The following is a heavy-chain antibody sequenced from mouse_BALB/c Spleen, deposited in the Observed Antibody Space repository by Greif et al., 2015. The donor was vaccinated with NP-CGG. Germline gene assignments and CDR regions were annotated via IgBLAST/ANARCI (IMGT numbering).Heavy chain of an antibody. CDR3: ARDYYGSSYYFDY. D-gene: IGHD1-1*01. CDR1: GFTFSDYG. CDR2: ISNLAYSI. V-gene: IGHV5-15*02. J-gene: IGHJ2*01. Sequence: DVMLVESGGGLVQPGGSRKLSCAASGFTFSDYGTAWVRQAPGKGPEWVAFISNLAYSIYYADTVTGRFTISRENAKNTLYLEMSSLRSEDTAMYYCARDYYGSSYYFDYWGQGTTLTVSS.